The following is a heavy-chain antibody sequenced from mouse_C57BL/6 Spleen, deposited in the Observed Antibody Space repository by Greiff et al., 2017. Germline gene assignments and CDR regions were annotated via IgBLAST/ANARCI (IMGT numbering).Heavy chain of an antibody. CDR3: ARDGSSCLYYFDY. J-gene: IGHJ2*01. D-gene: IGHD1-1*01. CDR2: ISYDGSN. Sequence: EVKLMESGPGLVKPSQSLSLTCSVTGYSITSGYYWNWIRQFPGNKLEWMGYISYDGSNNYNPSLKNRISITRDTSKNQFFLKLKSVTTEDTATYDCARDGSSCLYYFDYWGQGTTLTVSA. CDR1: GYSITSGYY. V-gene: IGHV3-6*01.